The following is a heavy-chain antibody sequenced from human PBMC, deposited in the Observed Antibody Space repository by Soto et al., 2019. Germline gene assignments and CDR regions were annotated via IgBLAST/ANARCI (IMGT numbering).Heavy chain of an antibody. CDR2: IFPSGTT. CDR3: ARGREFDS. CDR1: GGSLTSGTYS. J-gene: IGHJ4*02. Sequence: PSQTRSLTCAVSGGSLTSGTYSLNWLRQPPGKGLEWIGYIFPSGTTYYRPSLKSRVSISIDVSKNQFSLNLRSLTAADTAVYYCARGREFDSWGKGTLVTVSS. V-gene: IGHV4-30-2*01.